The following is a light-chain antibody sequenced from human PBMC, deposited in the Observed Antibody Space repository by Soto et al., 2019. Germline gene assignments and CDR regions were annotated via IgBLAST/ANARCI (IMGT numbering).Light chain of an antibody. CDR3: ASYTTSSTYV. V-gene: IGLV2-14*01. CDR2: DVS. CDR1: SSDVGGYSY. Sequence: QSALTQPASVSGSPGQSIAISCTGTSSDVGGYSYVSWYQQQPGKAHKLMNSDVSNRPSGVSDRFPGSKSGNTASLTISGLQAEDEADYYCASYTTSSTYVFGTGTKGTVL. J-gene: IGLJ1*01.